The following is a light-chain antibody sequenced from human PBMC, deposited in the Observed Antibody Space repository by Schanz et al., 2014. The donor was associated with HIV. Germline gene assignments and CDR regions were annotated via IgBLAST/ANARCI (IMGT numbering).Light chain of an antibody. Sequence: QSALTQPPSASGSPGQSVTISCTGTSSDVGGYNYVSWYQQHPGKAPKLIIYEVNKRPSGVPDRFYGAKSGNTASLTITGLQPEDEADYYCQSFDGSLGGVLFGGGTKLTVL. CDR3: QSFDGSLGGVL. CDR2: EVN. CDR1: SSDVGGYNY. V-gene: IGLV2-8*01. J-gene: IGLJ3*02.